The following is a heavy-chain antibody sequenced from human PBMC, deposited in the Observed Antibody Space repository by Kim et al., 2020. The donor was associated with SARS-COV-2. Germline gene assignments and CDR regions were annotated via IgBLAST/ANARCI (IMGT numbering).Heavy chain of an antibody. Sequence: SETLSLICNVSGGSISTSSYYWAWIRQPPGKGLEWIGSIYYSGSTYYNPSLKSRVTISVDTSKNQISLRLTSVTAADTAGYYCASQRGNYLNPSYYWGQG. CDR3: ASQRGNYLNPSYY. V-gene: IGHV4-39*01. D-gene: IGHD1-7*01. J-gene: IGHJ4*02. CDR1: GGSISTSSYY. CDR2: IYYSGST.